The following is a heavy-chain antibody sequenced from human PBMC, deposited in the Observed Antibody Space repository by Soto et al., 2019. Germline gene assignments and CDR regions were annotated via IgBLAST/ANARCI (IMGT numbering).Heavy chain of an antibody. Sequence: GGSLRLSCAASGFTVSSNYMSWVRQAPGKGLERVSVIYSGGSTYYADSVKGRFTISRDNSKNTLYLQMNSLRAEDTAVYYCARDRIAAAGTVWYHGMDVWGQGTTVTVSS. V-gene: IGHV3-53*01. CDR2: IYSGGST. D-gene: IGHD6-13*01. CDR1: GFTVSSNY. J-gene: IGHJ6*02. CDR3: ARDRIAAAGTVWYHGMDV.